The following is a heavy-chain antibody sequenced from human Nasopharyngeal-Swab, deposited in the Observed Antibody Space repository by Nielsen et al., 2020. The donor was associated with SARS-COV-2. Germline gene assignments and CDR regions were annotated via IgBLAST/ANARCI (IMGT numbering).Heavy chain of an antibody. Sequence: GESLKISCAASGFTFSSRAMSWVRQAPGKGLEWVSTIDDGARTYFADSVKGRFPLSRDNSKNTVYLQMNSLSAEAPAVYYWAKRGPQLDWRYFDYWGQGTLVTVSS. V-gene: IGHV3-23*01. CDR2: IDDGART. CDR3: AKRGPQLDWRYFDY. J-gene: IGHJ4*02. D-gene: IGHD6-13*01. CDR1: GFTFSSRA.